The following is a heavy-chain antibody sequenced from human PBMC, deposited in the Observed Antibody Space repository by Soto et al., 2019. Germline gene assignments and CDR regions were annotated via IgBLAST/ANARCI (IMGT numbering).Heavy chain of an antibody. V-gene: IGHV3-33*01. CDR2: IWYDGSNK. CDR1: GFTFSSNA. Sequence: QVQLVESGGGVVQPGRSLRLSCAASGFTFSSNAMHWVRQTPGKGLEWVAIIWYDGSNKYYADSVKGRFTISRDNAKNTAYLQMNSLGAEDTAVYYCARGGVSARPDVWGQGTLVTISS. D-gene: IGHD6-6*01. J-gene: IGHJ1*01. CDR3: ARGGVSARPDV.